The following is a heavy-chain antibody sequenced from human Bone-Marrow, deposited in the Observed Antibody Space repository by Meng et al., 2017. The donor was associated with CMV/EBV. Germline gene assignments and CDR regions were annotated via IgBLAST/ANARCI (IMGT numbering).Heavy chain of an antibody. Sequence: GESLKISCAASGFTFSSFAMTWVRQAPGKGLEWVSANSGSGDTTYYADSVKGRFTISRDNAKNSLYLQMNSLRAEDTAVYYCASLDTAMDNDYWGQGTLVTVSS. D-gene: IGHD5-18*01. CDR1: GFTFSSFA. V-gene: IGHV3-23*01. CDR2: NSGSGDTT. J-gene: IGHJ4*02. CDR3: ASLDTAMDNDY.